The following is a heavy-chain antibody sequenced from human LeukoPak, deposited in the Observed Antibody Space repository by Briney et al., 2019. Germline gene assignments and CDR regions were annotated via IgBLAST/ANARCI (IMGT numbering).Heavy chain of an antibody. CDR3: ATIGVNTVTLPSDVY. Sequence: PGGSLRPSCAPSGLILANVAMSWVRQAARNGREWLSAIRHSGGTTYYADSVEGRFTISSDNSKNTLYLQMHNLSAEDTAVYYCATIGVNTVTLPSDVYWGQGTLVTVSS. D-gene: IGHD4-17*01. CDR1: GLILANVA. J-gene: IGHJ4*02. CDR2: IRHSGGTT. V-gene: IGHV3-23*01.